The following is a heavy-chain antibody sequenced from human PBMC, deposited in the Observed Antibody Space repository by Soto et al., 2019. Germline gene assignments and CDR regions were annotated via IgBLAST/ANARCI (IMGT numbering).Heavy chain of an antibody. CDR3: ARENPGAGYAFDL. J-gene: IGHJ3*01. CDR1: GFTFSTYT. CDR2: ISNDGTNK. D-gene: IGHD6-19*01. Sequence: QVHLVESGGGVVQPGRSLRLSCAASGFTFSTYTMHWVRQAPGKGLEWVAVISNDGTNKYYADSVKGRFTISRDNSKNTLYRQMNSLRAEDTPLYYCARENPGAGYAFDLWGQMTPVTVSS. V-gene: IGHV3-30-3*01.